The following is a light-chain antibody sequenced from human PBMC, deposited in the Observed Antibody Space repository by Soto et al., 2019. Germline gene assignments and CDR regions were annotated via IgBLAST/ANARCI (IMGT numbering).Light chain of an antibody. CDR1: QDISNY. CDR3: QQYDNLYT. V-gene: IGKV1-33*01. CDR2: DAS. Sequence: DIQMTQSPSSLSASVGDRVTITCQASQDISNYLNWYQQKPGKAPKLLIYDASNLETGVPSRFSGSRSGTDFTFTISSLQTEDIETYYCQQYDNLYTFGQGTKLEIK. J-gene: IGKJ2*01.